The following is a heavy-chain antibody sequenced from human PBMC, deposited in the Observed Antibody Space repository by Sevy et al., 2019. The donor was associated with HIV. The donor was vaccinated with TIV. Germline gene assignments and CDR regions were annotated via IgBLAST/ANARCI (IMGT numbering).Heavy chain of an antibody. CDR2: LYSGGTT. J-gene: IGHJ6*02. D-gene: IGHD3-3*01. CDR3: ARDARHTIFGSPGGMDV. Sequence: GGSLRLSCAASGFTVSSKYMSWVRQAPGKGLEWVSDLYSGGTTYYADSVRGRFTISRDNSKNTVYLQMNSLKAEDTAIYYCARDARHTIFGSPGGMDVWGQGTTVTVSS. V-gene: IGHV3-53*01. CDR1: GFTVSSKY.